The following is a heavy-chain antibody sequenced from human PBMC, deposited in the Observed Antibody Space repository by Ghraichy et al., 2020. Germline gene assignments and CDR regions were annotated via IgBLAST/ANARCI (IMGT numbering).Heavy chain of an antibody. Sequence: GGSLRLSCAASGSTFSSYAMSWVRQAPGKGLEWVSAISGSGGSTYYADSVKGRFTISRDNSKNTLYLQMNSLRAEDTAVYYCAKALRSATTVDAFDIWGQGTMVTVSS. CDR3: AKALRSATTVDAFDI. CDR2: ISGSGGST. D-gene: IGHD1-26*01. CDR1: GSTFSSYA. J-gene: IGHJ3*02. V-gene: IGHV3-23*01.